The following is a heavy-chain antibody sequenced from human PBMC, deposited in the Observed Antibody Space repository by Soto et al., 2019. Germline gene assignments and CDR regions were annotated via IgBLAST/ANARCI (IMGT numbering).Heavy chain of an antibody. CDR2: VDPRDGST. Sequence: QVQLVQSGAEMKRPGASVILSCKASGYIFTTYSIHWVRQTAGQGLEWMAKVDPRDGSTGYAQKFRGRVSMAWDTSTGTVSMEVISLTSDDTATYYCARVRSSGREFDYWGQGTQVTVSS. D-gene: IGHD6-25*01. CDR1: GYIFTTYS. CDR3: ARVRSSGREFDY. V-gene: IGHV1-46*01. J-gene: IGHJ4*02.